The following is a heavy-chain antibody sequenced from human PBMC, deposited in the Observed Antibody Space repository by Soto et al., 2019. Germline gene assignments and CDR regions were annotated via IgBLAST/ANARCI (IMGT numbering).Heavy chain of an antibody. Sequence: PSETLSLTCTVSGASIKSHHWSWIRQSPEKGLEWIGYIYYDGSTDYNPSLKSRVTISVDTSRNEFSLKLSSVTAADTAVYYCTRGGWYEDHWGQGTLVTVSS. CDR2: IYYDGST. J-gene: IGHJ4*02. CDR3: TRGGWYEDH. V-gene: IGHV4-59*08. CDR1: GASIKSHH. D-gene: IGHD6-19*01.